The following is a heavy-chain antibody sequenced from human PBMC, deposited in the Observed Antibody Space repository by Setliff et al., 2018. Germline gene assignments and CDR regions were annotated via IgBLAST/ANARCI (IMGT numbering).Heavy chain of an antibody. CDR2: ISGSGGTT. CDR1: GFTFSSYA. J-gene: IGHJ4*02. D-gene: IGHD2-21*01. CDR3: ARAPNIFAGNFDF. V-gene: IGHV3-23*01. Sequence: GGSLRLSCAASGFTFSSYALSWVRQAPGKGLGWVSTISGSGGTTYYADSVKGRCSLSRDTSKNTLYLHLNSLRDDDTAVYYCARAPNIFAGNFDFWGQGALVTVSS.